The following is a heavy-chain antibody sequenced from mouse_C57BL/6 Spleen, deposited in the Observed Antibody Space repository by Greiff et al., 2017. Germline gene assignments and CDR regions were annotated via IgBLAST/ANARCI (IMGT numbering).Heavy chain of an antibody. CDR3: AKGPSTMVTTGFAY. Sequence: EVKVEESGGGLVKPGGSLKLSCAASGFTFSSYAMSWVRQTPEKRLEWVATISDGGSYTYYPDNVKGRFTISRDNAKNNLYLQMSHLKSEDTAMYYCAKGPSTMVTTGFAYWGQGTLVTVSA. J-gene: IGHJ3*01. D-gene: IGHD2-2*01. V-gene: IGHV5-4*03. CDR2: ISDGGSYT. CDR1: GFTFSSYA.